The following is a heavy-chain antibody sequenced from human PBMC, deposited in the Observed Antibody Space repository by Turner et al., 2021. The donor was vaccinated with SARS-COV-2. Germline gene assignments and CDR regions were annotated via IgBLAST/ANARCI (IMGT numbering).Heavy chain of an antibody. J-gene: IGHJ4*02. Sequence: QVQLVESGGGVVQSGRSLRLSCAASGFPFSSHVMHWGRRAPGKGLEWVAVISYDGSNKYYADSVKGRFNISRDNSKNTLYLQMNSLRAEDTAVYYCARDSGDFDYWGQGTLVTVSS. CDR1: GFPFSSHV. D-gene: IGHD3-10*01. CDR3: ARDSGDFDY. V-gene: IGHV3-30-3*01. CDR2: ISYDGSNK.